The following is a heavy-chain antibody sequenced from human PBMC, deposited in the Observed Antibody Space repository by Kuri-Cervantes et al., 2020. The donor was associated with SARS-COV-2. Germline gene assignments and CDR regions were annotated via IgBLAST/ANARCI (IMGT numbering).Heavy chain of an antibody. CDR2: ISSNGGGT. D-gene: IGHD1-26*01. V-gene: IGHV3-64D*08. Sequence: GESLKISCAASGSHFSSYSMNWVREAPGGGLEYVSAISSNGGGTYYADSVKGRFTISRDNSKNTLFLQMSSLRAEDTSIYYCVKVSRGSPEYYWGQGILVTVSS. J-gene: IGHJ4*02. CDR1: GSHFSSYS. CDR3: VKVSRGSPEYY.